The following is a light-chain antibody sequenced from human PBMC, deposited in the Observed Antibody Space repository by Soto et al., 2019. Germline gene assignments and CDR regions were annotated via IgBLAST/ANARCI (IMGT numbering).Light chain of an antibody. CDR2: KAS. CDR1: QSLSVW. Sequence: DIQMTQSPSTLSASVGDRVTITCRASQSLSVWLAWYQQKAGKAPNLLIYKASRLESGVPSRFSGSGAETEFTLTISGLQPGDSATYYCQQYNSYSPTFGQGPKVEVK. V-gene: IGKV1-5*03. CDR3: QQYNSYSPT. J-gene: IGKJ1*01.